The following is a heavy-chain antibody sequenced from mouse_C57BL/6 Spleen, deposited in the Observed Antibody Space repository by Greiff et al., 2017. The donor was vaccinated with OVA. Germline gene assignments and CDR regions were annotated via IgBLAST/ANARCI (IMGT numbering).Heavy chain of an antibody. D-gene: IGHD1-1*01. CDR1: GYAFSSSW. CDR3: AKYGYYAMDY. CDR2: IYPGDGDT. Sequence: VKLVESGPELVKTGASVKISCKASGYAFSSSWMNWVKQRPGKGLEWIGRIYPGDGDTNYNGKFKGKATLTADKSSSTAYMQLSSLTSEDSAVYFCAKYGYYAMDYWGQGTSVTVSS. J-gene: IGHJ4*01. V-gene: IGHV1-82*01.